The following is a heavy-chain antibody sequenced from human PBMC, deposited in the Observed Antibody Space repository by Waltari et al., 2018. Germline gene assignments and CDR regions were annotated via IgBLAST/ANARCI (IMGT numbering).Heavy chain of an antibody. D-gene: IGHD5-18*01. Sequence: QVQLVESGGGVVQPGRSLRLSCAASGFTFSSYAMHWVRQAPGKGVGWVAVISYDGSNKYYADSVKGRFTISRDKSKNTLYLQMNSLRAEDTAVYYCARTAMGPHPDYWGQGTLVTVSS. CDR2: ISYDGSNK. V-gene: IGHV3-30*01. CDR1: GFTFSSYA. CDR3: ARTAMGPHPDY. J-gene: IGHJ4*02.